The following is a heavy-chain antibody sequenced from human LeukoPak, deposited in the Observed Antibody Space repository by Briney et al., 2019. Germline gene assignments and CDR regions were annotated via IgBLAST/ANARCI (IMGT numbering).Heavy chain of an antibody. CDR3: ASTYYYDSGGYAAGYFQH. CDR1: GFIFSTYS. V-gene: IGHV3-48*02. D-gene: IGHD3-22*01. J-gene: IGHJ1*01. CDR2: ISSGSSNI. Sequence: GGSLRLSCAASGFIFSTYSMNWVRQAPGKGLEWVSYISSGSSNIYYADSVKGRFTISRDNAKNSLYLQMNSLRDEDTAVYYCASTYYYDSGGYAAGYFQHWDQGTLVTVSS.